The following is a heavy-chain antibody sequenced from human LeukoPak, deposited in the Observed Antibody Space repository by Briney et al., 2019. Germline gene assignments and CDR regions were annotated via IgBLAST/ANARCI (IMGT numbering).Heavy chain of an antibody. CDR1: GGSISSSSYY. V-gene: IGHV4-39*01. CDR2: IYYSGST. CDR3: ARVVIVVVRGANGMDV. J-gene: IGHJ6*02. D-gene: IGHD3-22*01. Sequence: PSETLSLTCTVSGGSISSSSYYWGWIRQPPGKGLEWIGSIYYSGSTYYNPSLKSRVTISVDTSKNQFSLKLSSVTAADTAVYYCARVVIVVVRGANGMDVWGQGTTVTVSS.